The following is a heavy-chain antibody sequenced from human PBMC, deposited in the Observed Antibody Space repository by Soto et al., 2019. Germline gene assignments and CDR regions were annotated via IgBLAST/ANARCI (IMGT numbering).Heavy chain of an antibody. J-gene: IGHJ4*02. V-gene: IGHV4-59*01. CDR2: IHYSGST. D-gene: IGHD5-12*01. CDR1: GGSISSYY. CDR3: ARTSRDGYNTYYFDY. Sequence: SETLSLTCTVSGGSISSYYWSWIRQPPGKGLEWIGYIHYSGSTNYNPSLKSRVTISVDTSKNQFSLKLSSVTAADTAVYYCARTSRDGYNTYYFDYWGQGTLVTVS.